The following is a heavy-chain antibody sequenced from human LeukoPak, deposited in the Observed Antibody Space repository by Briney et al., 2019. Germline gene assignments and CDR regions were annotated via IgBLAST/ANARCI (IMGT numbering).Heavy chain of an antibody. CDR2: ISYDRSNK. CDR3: AKDAYYDFWSGSSH. V-gene: IGHV3-30*18. Sequence: GRSLRLSCAASGFTFSSYGMHWVRQAPGKGLEWVAVISYDRSNKYYADSVKGRFTISRDNSKNTLYLQMNSLRAEDTAVYYCAKDAYYDFWSGSSHWGQGTLVTVSS. D-gene: IGHD3-3*01. J-gene: IGHJ4*02. CDR1: GFTFSSYG.